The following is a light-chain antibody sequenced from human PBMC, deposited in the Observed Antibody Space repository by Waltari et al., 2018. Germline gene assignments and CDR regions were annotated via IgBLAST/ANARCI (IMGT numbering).Light chain of an antibody. CDR3: QAWDSTTAV. V-gene: IGLV3-1*01. Sequence: SYALTQSPSVSVSPGQTASITCSGAKLGDNYVFWYQQTPGQSPVLVIYQDSMRPSGIPERFSGSNSGNTATLTISGTQAMDEADYYCQAWDSTTAVFGGGTKLTVL. CDR1: KLGDNY. J-gene: IGLJ2*01. CDR2: QDS.